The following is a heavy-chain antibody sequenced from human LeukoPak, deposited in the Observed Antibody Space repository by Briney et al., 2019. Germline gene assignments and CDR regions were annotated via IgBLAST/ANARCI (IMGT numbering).Heavy chain of an antibody. Sequence: ASVKVSCKASGYTFTGYYMHWVRQAPGQGLEWMGWINPNSGGTNYAQKFQGRVTMTRDTSISTAYMELSRLRSDDTAVYYYARYARIAAGTRGSRFDPWGQGTLVTVSS. CDR2: INPNSGGT. V-gene: IGHV1-2*02. CDR1: GYTFTGYY. D-gene: IGHD6-13*01. J-gene: IGHJ5*02. CDR3: ARYARIAAGTRGSRFDP.